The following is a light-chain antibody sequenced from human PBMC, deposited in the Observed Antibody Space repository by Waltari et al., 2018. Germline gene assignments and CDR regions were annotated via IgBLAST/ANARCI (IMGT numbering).Light chain of an antibody. V-gene: IGLV2-23*02. Sequence: QSALTQPASVSGSPGQSITIPCTGTRSDVGSYNLVSWYQQHPGRAPKLMIYEVSERPSGVSNRFSGSKSGNTASLTISGLQAEDEADYYCCSYTGSPHVVFGGGTKLTVL. CDR3: CSYTGSPHVV. J-gene: IGLJ2*01. CDR1: RSDVGSYNL. CDR2: EVS.